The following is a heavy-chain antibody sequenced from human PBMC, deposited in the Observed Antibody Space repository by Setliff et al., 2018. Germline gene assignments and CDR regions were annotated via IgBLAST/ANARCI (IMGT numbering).Heavy chain of an antibody. CDR3: ARSPANGGHDAFDI. J-gene: IGHJ3*02. V-gene: IGHV3-21*01. Sequence: GGSLRLSCAASGFTFSSYRMHWVRQAPGKGLEWVAVIWDSSFHIYYADSVKGRFTISRDNAKNSLYLQMNSLRADDTAVYYCARSPANGGHDAFDIWGQGTMVTVAS. D-gene: IGHD6-25*01. CDR1: GFTFSSYR. CDR2: IWDSSFHI.